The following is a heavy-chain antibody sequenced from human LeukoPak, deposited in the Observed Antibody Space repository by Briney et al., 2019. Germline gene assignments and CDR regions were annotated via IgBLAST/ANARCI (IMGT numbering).Heavy chain of an antibody. V-gene: IGHV3-53*01. CDR2: IYSGGST. J-gene: IGHJ3*02. CDR1: GFTFSSYS. CDR3: ARDGYSSGWVDAFDI. Sequence: GGSLRLSCAASGFTFSSYSMNWVRQAPGKGLEWVSVIYSGGSTYYADSVKGRFTISRDNSKNTVYLQMNSLRAEDTAVYYCARDGYSSGWVDAFDIWGQGTMVTVSS. D-gene: IGHD6-19*01.